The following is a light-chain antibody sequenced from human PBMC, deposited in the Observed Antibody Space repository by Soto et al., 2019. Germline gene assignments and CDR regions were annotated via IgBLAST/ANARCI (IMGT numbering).Light chain of an antibody. J-gene: IGKJ5*01. V-gene: IGKV1-39*01. CDR3: QQSYSTPIT. CDR1: QXIXSY. CDR2: AAS. Sequence: IQXTQSPSSLSASVGDRVTITCRASQXIXSYLNWYQQKPGKAPKLLIYAASSLQSGVPSRFSGSGSGTDFTLTISSLQPEDFATYYCQQSYSTPITFGQGTRLEIK.